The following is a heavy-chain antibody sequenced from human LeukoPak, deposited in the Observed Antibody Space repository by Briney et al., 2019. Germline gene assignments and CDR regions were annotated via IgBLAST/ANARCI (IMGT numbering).Heavy chain of an antibody. D-gene: IGHD5-18*01. CDR1: GGTFSSYA. V-gene: IGHV1-69*06. CDR3: ARGRVDTAMVIEEFDY. Sequence: ASVKVSRKASGGTFSSYAISWVRQAPGQGLEWMGGIIPIFGTANYAQKFQGRVTITADKSTSTAYMELRSLGSDDTAVYYCARGRVDTAMVIEEFDYWGQGTLVTVSS. CDR2: IIPIFGTA. J-gene: IGHJ4*02.